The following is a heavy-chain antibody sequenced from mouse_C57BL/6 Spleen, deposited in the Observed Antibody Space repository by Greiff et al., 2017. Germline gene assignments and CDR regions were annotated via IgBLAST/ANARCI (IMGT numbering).Heavy chain of an antibody. CDR1: GYTFTSSG. CDR3: AYGTYVAY. CDR2: IYPRSGNT. D-gene: IGHD2-1*01. J-gene: IGHJ3*01. Sequence: QVQLQQSGAELARPGASVQLSCKASGYTFTSSGISWVKQRTGQGLEWIGEIYPRSGNTYYNEKFKGKATLTADKSSSTAYMELRSLTSEDSAVYFCAYGTYVAYWGQGTLVTVSA. V-gene: IGHV1-81*01.